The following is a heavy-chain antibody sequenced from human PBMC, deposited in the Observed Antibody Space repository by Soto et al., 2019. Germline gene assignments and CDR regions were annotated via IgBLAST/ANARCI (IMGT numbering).Heavy chain of an antibody. J-gene: IGHJ5*02. Sequence: PSETLSLTCTVSGGSISSYYWSWIRQPPGKGLEWIGYIYYSGITNYNPSLKSRVTISVDTSKNQFSLKLSSVTDADTAVYYCASSGYSSSWYYAPDWFDPWGQGSMVTV. CDR3: ASSGYSSSWYYAPDWFDP. V-gene: IGHV4-59*01. D-gene: IGHD6-13*01. CDR1: GGSISSYY. CDR2: IYYSGIT.